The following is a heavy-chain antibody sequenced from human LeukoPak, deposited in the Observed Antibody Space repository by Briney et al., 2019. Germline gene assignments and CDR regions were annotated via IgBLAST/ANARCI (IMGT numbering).Heavy chain of an antibody. CDR3: AREGRGELHY. J-gene: IGHJ4*02. CDR2: IYHSGST. CDR1: GGSISSGGYS. V-gene: IGHV4-30-2*01. D-gene: IGHD1-26*01. Sequence: PSQTLSLTCAVSGGSISSGGYSWSWIRQPPGKGLEWIGYIYHSGSTYYNPSLKSRVTISADRSKNQFSLKLSSVTAADTAVYYCAREGRGELHYWGQGTLVTVSS.